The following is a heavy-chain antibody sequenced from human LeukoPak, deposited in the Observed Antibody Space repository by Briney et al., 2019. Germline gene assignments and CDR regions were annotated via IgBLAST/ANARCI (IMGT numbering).Heavy chain of an antibody. CDR1: GFTFSTYW. CDR3: AKDHDYGDYAGFFDY. Sequence: GGSLRLSCAASGFTFSTYWMHWVRQAPGKGLVWVSRINSDGSTINYADSVKGRFTISRDNSKNTLYLQMNSLRAEDTAVYYCAKDHDYGDYAGFFDYWGQGTLVTVSS. V-gene: IGHV3-74*01. J-gene: IGHJ4*02. D-gene: IGHD4-17*01. CDR2: INSDGSTI.